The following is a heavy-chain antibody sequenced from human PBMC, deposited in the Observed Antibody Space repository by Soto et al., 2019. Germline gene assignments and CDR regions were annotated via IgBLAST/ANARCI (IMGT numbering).Heavy chain of an antibody. CDR2: IIPIFGTA. Sequence: ASVKVSCKASGGTFSSYAISWVRQAPGQGLEWMGGIIPIFGTANYAQKFQGRVTITADESTSTAYMELSSLRSEDTAVYYCARDSPGGMEQWLGWFDPWGQGTLVTVSS. J-gene: IGHJ5*02. V-gene: IGHV1-69*13. D-gene: IGHD6-19*01. CDR3: ARDSPGGMEQWLGWFDP. CDR1: GGTFSSYA.